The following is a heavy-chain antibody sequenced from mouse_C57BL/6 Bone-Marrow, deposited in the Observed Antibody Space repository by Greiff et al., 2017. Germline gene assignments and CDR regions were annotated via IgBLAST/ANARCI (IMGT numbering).Heavy chain of an antibody. CDR3: TREGVRYYSNDGAMDY. CDR1: GYTFTDYE. V-gene: IGHV1-15*01. Sequence: QVQLQQSGAELVRPGASVTLSCKASGYTFTDYEMHWVKQTPVHGLAWIGAIDPETGGTAYNQKFKGKAKLTADKSSSTAYMELRSLTSEDSAVYYGTREGVRYYSNDGAMDYWGQGTSVTVSS. CDR2: IDPETGGT. J-gene: IGHJ4*01. D-gene: IGHD2-5*01.